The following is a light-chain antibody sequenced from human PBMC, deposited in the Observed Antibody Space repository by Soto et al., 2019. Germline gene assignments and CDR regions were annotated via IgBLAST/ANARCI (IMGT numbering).Light chain of an antibody. V-gene: IGKV3-20*01. CDR1: QSVSSSY. CDR2: RTS. Sequence: ESVLTQSPGTLALAPGGRATLSCRASQSVSSSYLAWYQQKPGQAPRLLIYRTSNRATGIPDRFSGSGSGTDFTLTISRLEPEDFAVYWCQQYDSSPRTFGQGTKVDIK. CDR3: QQYDSSPRT. J-gene: IGKJ1*01.